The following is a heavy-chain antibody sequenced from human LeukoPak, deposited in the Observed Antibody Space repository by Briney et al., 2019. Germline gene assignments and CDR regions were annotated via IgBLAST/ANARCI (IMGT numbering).Heavy chain of an antibody. Sequence: PSETLSLTCAVYGGTFSGYYWSWIRQPPGKGLEWIGEINHSGSTKYNPSLKSRVTISVDTSKIQFSLKLSSVPAADTAVYYCARRIAVAGSREGPKFDYWGQGTLVTVSS. CDR2: INHSGST. D-gene: IGHD6-19*01. J-gene: IGHJ4*02. CDR3: ARRIAVAGSREGPKFDY. CDR1: GGTFSGYY. V-gene: IGHV4-34*01.